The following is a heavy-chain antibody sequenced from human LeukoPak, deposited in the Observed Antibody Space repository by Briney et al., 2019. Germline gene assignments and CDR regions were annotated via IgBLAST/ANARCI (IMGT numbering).Heavy chain of an antibody. CDR2: SSSSSYI. CDR3: ARAPVRYNGNDVPPFFDY. V-gene: IGHV3-21*04. J-gene: IGHJ4*02. Sequence: SSSSSYIYYADSLKGRFTISRDNAQNSLYLQMNSLRAEDTALYYCARAPVRYNGNDVPPFFDYWGQGTVVTVSS. D-gene: IGHD1-1*01.